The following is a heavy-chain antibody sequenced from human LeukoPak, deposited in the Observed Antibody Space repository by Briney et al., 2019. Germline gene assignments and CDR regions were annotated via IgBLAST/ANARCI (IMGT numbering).Heavy chain of an antibody. D-gene: IGHD2-8*01. CDR2: ISGSGAGT. J-gene: IGHJ4*02. Sequence: GGSLRLSCAAPGFTFSGYAMNWVRQAPGKGLEWVSGISGSGAGTYYADSVKGRFTISRDNSKNTLYLQMNSLRADDTAVYYCAKMVREFYTISYYFAYWGQGTLVTVSS. CDR1: GFTFSGYA. CDR3: AKMVREFYTISYYFAY. V-gene: IGHV3-23*01.